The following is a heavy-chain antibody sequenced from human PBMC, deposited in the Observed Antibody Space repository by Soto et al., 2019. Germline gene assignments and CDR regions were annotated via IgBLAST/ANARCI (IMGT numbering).Heavy chain of an antibody. CDR1: GFTFRKYA. V-gene: IGHV3-23*01. Sequence: EVQLLESGGGLGQPGGSLRLSCTASGFTFRKYATSWVRQAPGKGLEWISGISDSDDDTYYADSVRGRFTISRDNSKNTLYLQMNSLRGDDTAVYYCAKDGGVSARYFDTWGQGTLVTVSS. CDR2: ISDSDDDT. CDR3: AKDGGVSARYFDT. D-gene: IGHD2-8*01. J-gene: IGHJ4*02.